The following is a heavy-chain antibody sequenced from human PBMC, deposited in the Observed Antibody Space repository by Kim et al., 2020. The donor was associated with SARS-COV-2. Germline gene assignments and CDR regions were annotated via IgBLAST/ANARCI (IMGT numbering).Heavy chain of an antibody. D-gene: IGHD3-10*01. CDR2: INPSGGST. CDR1: GYTFTSYY. J-gene: IGHJ5*02. V-gene: IGHV1-46*01. CDR3: AREGGPHYYGSGSHWFDP. Sequence: ASVKVSCKASGYTFTSYYMHWVRQAPGQGLEWMGIINPSGGSTSYAQKFQGRVTMTRDTSTSTVYMELSSLRSEDTAVYYCAREGGPHYYGSGSHWFDPWGQGTLVTVSS.